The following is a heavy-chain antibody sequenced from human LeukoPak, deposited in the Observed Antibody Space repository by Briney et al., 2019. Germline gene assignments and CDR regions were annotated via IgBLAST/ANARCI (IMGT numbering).Heavy chain of an antibody. Sequence: TGGSLRLSCAASGFTFSSYSMNWVRQAPGKGLEWVSSISSSSTYIYYADSVKGRFTISRDNAKNSLYLQMNSLRAEDTAVYYCARDLALNYASGGYYGMDVWGQGTTVTVSS. CDR3: ARDLALNYASGGYYGMDV. J-gene: IGHJ6*02. D-gene: IGHD3-10*01. V-gene: IGHV3-21*01. CDR1: GFTFSSYS. CDR2: ISSSSTYI.